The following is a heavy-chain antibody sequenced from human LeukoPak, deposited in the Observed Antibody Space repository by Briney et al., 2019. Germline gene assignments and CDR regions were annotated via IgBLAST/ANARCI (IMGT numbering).Heavy chain of an antibody. V-gene: IGHV4-34*01. J-gene: IGHJ6*02. CDR1: GGSFSGYY. CDR3: ARLVYGGNSLADYYYGMDV. Sequence: SETLSLTCAVYGGSFSGYYWSWIRQPPGKGLEWIGEINHSGSTNYNPSLKSRVTISVDTSKNQFSLKLSSVTAADTAVYYCARLVYGGNSLADYYYGMDVWGQGTTVSVSS. D-gene: IGHD4-23*01. CDR2: INHSGST.